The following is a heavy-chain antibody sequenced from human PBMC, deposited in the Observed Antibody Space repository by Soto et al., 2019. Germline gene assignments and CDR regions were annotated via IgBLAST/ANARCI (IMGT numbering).Heavy chain of an antibody. J-gene: IGHJ5*02. CDR2: IIRIFGTA. Sequence: QVQLVQSGAEVKKPGSSVKVSCKASGGTFSSYAISWVRQAPGQGLEWMGGIIRIFGTANYAQKFQGRVTITGDEPTSAAYMEVRSLRCEDTDVYYCASNIAAAGTGWFDPWGQGTLVTVSS. V-gene: IGHV1-69*01. D-gene: IGHD6-13*01. CDR1: GGTFSSYA. CDR3: ASNIAAAGTGWFDP.